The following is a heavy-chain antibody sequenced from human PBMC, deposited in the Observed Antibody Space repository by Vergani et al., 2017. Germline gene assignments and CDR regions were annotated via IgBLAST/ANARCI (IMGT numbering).Heavy chain of an antibody. V-gene: IGHV3-48*04. CDR1: GFTFSSYS. CDR3: ARMWGYCSGGSCYSSDY. Sequence: EVQLVESGGGLVQPGGSLRLSCAASGFTFSSYSMNWVRQAPGKGLEWVSYISSSSSTIYYADSVKGRFTISRDNAKNSLYLQMNSLRAEDTAVYYRARMWGYCSGGSCYSSDYWGQGTLVTVSS. J-gene: IGHJ4*02. CDR2: ISSSSSTI. D-gene: IGHD2-15*01.